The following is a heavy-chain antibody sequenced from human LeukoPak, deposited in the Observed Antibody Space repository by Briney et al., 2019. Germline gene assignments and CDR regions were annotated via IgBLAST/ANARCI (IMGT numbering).Heavy chain of an antibody. CDR3: ASQFWWAAVAGTTLDY. J-gene: IGHJ4*02. Sequence: PGRSLRLSCIASGFTFSSYWMSWVRQAPGGGLEWVANIKEDGSEKYYVDSVKGRFTISRDNAKISLYLKMNSLRAEDTAVYYCASQFWWAAVAGTTLDYWGRGTLVTVSS. D-gene: IGHD6-19*01. CDR1: GFTFSSYW. V-gene: IGHV3-7*05. CDR2: IKEDGSEK.